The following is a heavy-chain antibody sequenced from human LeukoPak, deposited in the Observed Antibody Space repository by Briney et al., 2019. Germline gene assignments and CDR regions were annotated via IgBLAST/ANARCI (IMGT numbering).Heavy chain of an antibody. CDR3: AKDFVVVPGNVNYFDY. D-gene: IGHD2-21*02. CDR1: GFTFDDYA. CDR2: ISWNSGSI. V-gene: IGHV3-9*01. Sequence: GGSLRLSCAASGFTFDDYAMHWVRQAPGKGLEWVSGISWNSGSIGYADSVKGRFTVSRDNSKNTLYVQMKSLRAEDTAVYYCAKDFVVVPGNVNYFDYWGQGTLVTVSS. J-gene: IGHJ4*02.